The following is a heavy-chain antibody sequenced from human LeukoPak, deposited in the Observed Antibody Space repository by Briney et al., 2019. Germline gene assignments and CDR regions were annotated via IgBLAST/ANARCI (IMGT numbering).Heavy chain of an antibody. D-gene: IGHD6-13*01. CDR2: INHSGST. Sequence: PSETLSLTCAVYGGSFSGYYWSWIRQPPGKGLEWIGEINHSGSTNYNPSLKSRVTISVDTSKNQCSLKLSSVTAADTAVYYCARGRDSSWLPFDYWGQGTLVTVSS. J-gene: IGHJ4*02. V-gene: IGHV4-34*01. CDR3: ARGRDSSWLPFDY. CDR1: GGSFSGYY.